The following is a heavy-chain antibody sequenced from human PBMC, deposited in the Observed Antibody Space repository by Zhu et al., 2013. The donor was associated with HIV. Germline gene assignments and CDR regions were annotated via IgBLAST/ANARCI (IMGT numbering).Heavy chain of an antibody. D-gene: IGHD3-22*01. CDR2: ISSSSSTI. Sequence: EVQLVESGGGLVQPGESLRLSCAASGFTFSSYSMNWVRQAPGKGLEWVSYISSSSSTIYYADSVKGRFTISRDNAKNSLYLQMNSLRAEDTAVYHCARDQDYYDSSGYYYWGQGTLVTVSS. V-gene: IGHV3-48*04. CDR3: ARDQDYYDSSGYYY. CDR1: GFTFSSYS. J-gene: IGHJ4*02.